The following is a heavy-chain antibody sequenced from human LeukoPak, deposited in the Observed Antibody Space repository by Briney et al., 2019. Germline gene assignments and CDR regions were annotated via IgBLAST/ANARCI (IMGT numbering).Heavy chain of an antibody. D-gene: IGHD3-22*01. Sequence: GGSLRLSCAASGFTFSSYGMHWVRQAPGKGLEWVAVISYDGSNKYYADSVKGRFTISRDNSKNTLYLQMNSLRAEDTAVYYCAKDRDSSGYYYGIFDYWGQGTLVTVSS. CDR3: AKDRDSSGYYYGIFDY. CDR1: GFTFSSYG. J-gene: IGHJ4*02. V-gene: IGHV3-30*18. CDR2: ISYDGSNK.